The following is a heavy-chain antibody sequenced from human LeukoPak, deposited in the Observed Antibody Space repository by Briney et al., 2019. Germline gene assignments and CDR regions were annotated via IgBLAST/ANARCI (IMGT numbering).Heavy chain of an antibody. CDR1: GLSFTNYA. D-gene: IGHD6-13*01. CDR2: LTGYGGA. J-gene: IGHJ5*02. V-gene: IGHV3-23*01. CDR3: AKGAAAGKVDWFDP. Sequence: GGSLRLSCEASGLSFTNYAMMWVRQAPGKGLQWISTLTGYGGAYYADSGEGRFIISRDISKNAMFLQMYSLRAEDTAVYYCAKGAAAGKVDWFDPWGQGTLVTVSS.